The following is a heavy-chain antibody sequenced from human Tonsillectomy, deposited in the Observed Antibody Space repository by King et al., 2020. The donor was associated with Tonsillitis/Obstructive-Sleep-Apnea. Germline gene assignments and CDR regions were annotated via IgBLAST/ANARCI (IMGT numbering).Heavy chain of an antibody. CDR3: ARQSLSGSYSCFDY. CDR2: IYYSGST. Sequence: MQLQESGPGLVKPSETLSLTCTVSGGSISSSSYYWGWIRQPPGKGLEWIGSIYYSGSTYYNPSLKSRVTISVDTSKNQFSLKLSSVTAADTAVYYCARQSLSGSYSCFDYWGQGTLVTVSS. CDR1: GGSISSSSYY. V-gene: IGHV4-39*01. J-gene: IGHJ4*02. D-gene: IGHD1-26*01.